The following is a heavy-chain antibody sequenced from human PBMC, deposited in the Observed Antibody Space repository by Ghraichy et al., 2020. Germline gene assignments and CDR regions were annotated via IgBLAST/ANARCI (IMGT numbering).Heavy chain of an antibody. CDR2: IYYSGST. J-gene: IGHJ5*02. D-gene: IGHD3-10*01. CDR3: ARDLPKGGTMVRDNWFDP. CDR1: GGSISSGGYY. Sequence: SQTLSLTCTVSGGSISSGGYYWSWIRQHPGKGLEWIGYIYYSGSTYYNPSLKSRVTISVDTSKNQFSLKLSSVTAADTAVYYCARDLPKGGTMVRDNWFDPWGQGTLVTVSS. V-gene: IGHV4-31*03.